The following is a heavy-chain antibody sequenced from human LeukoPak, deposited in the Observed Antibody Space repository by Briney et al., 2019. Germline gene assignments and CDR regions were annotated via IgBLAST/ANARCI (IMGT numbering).Heavy chain of an antibody. J-gene: IGHJ4*02. Sequence: ASVKVSCKASGYTFTSYGISWVRQAPGQGLEWMGWISAYNGNTNYAQKLQGRVTVTTDTSTSTAYMELRSLRSDDTAVYYCARSEGDGYNGPVVTHYWGQGTLVTVSS. CDR2: ISAYNGNT. V-gene: IGHV1-18*01. CDR1: GYTFTSYG. CDR3: ARSEGDGYNGPVVTHY. D-gene: IGHD4-23*01.